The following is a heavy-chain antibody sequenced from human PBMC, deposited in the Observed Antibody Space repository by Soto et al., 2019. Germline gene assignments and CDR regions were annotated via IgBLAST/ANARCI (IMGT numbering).Heavy chain of an antibody. CDR1: GYTFTSYD. Sequence: QVQLVQSGAEVKKPGASVKVSCKASGYTFTSYDINWVRQATGQGLEWLGYTNPNSGNTVDAQQFQGSVTMTWDTSITTADMELSSMRSEDTAVYYGVREGMDVWGQGTTVTVSS. V-gene: IGHV1-8*01. CDR3: VREGMDV. J-gene: IGHJ6*02. CDR2: TNPNSGNT.